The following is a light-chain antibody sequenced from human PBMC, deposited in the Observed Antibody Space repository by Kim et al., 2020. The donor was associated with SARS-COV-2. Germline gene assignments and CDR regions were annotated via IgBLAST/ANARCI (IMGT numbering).Light chain of an antibody. CDR2: DTS. CDR3: LLSYSGARPVV. CDR1: TGGGTSGQY. J-gene: IGLJ2*01. V-gene: IGLV7-46*01. Sequence: GTFTLTCGSSTGGGTSGQYPYWFQQKPCEAPRTLIYDTSKKYSWTPARFSGSRRGGKAALTLSGAQPEDEAEYYCLLSYSGARPVVFGGGTKLTVL.